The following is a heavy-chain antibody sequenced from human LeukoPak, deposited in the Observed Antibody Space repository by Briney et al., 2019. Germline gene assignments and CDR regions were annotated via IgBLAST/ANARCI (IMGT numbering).Heavy chain of an antibody. CDR3: KSGGAAPGRFDY. CDR1: GFSFTSYW. Sequence: PGGSLRLSCAASGFSFTSYWMSWVRQAPGKGLQWVANIKHDGSEQYYVDSVKGRFTISRDNAKNSLYLQMNRLGVEDTAIYYCKSGGAAPGRFDYWGQGALVTVSS. J-gene: IGHJ4*02. CDR2: IKHDGSEQ. D-gene: IGHD6-13*01. V-gene: IGHV3-7*01.